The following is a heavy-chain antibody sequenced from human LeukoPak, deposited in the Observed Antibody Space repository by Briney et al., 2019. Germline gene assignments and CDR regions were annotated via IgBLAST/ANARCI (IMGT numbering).Heavy chain of an antibody. V-gene: IGHV1-2*06. D-gene: IGHD3-10*01. CDR2: INPNSGGT. J-gene: IGHJ6*03. CDR3: ARDKGDYYYYYYYMDV. Sequence: ASVKVSCKASGYTFTSYGISWVRQAPGQGLEWMGRINPNSGGTNYAQKFQGRVTMTRDTSISTAYMELSRLRSDDTAVYYCARDKGDYYYYYYYMDVWGKGTTVTVSS. CDR1: GYTFTSYG.